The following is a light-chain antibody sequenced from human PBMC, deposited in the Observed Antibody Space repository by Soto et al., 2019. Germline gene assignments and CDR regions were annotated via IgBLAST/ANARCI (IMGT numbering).Light chain of an antibody. CDR3: QTGGTGIL. V-gene: IGLV4-69*01. J-gene: IGLJ2*01. Sequence: QLVLTQSPSASASLGASVKLTCTLSSGHSSYAIAWHQQQPEKGPRYLMKLNSDGSHSKGDGIPDRFSGSSSGAERYLTISGLQSEDEADYYCQTGGTGILFGGGTKVTVL. CDR2: LNSDGSH. CDR1: SGHSSYA.